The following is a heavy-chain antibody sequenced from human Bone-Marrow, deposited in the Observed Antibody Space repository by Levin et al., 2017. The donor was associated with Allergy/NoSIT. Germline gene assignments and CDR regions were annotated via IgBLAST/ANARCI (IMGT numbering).Heavy chain of an antibody. CDR1: GDSVTDSSSY. CDR2: IYLNMST. D-gene: IGHD3-10*01. J-gene: IGHJ5*02. CDR3: ARGRRNTQVREVGIWFDP. Sequence: SQTLSLTCSVSGDSVTDSSSYWRWIRQPPGKGLEWIGFIYLNMSTYYNPSLKSRVTISEDTSKNQFSLKLTSVTAADTALYYCARGRRNTQVREVGIWFDPWGQGTPVTVSS. V-gene: IGHV4-61*01.